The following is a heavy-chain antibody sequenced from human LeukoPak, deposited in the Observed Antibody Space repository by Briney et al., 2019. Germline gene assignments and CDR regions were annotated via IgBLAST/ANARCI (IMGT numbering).Heavy chain of an antibody. CDR3: ARGGGYASPIGY. D-gene: IGHD3-22*01. Sequence: SETLSLTCTLAGGSISTYYWSWIRQPPGKGMEWIGYIYHSGSTNYNPSLKSRVTISVDTSKNQFSLKLSSVTAADTAVYYCARGGGYASPIGYWGQGALVTVSS. CDR1: GGSISTYY. J-gene: IGHJ4*02. V-gene: IGHV4-59*01. CDR2: IYHSGST.